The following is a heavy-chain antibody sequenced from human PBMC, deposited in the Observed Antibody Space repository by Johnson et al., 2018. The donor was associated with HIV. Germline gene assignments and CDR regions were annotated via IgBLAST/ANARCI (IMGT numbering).Heavy chain of an antibody. D-gene: IGHD1/OR15-1a*01. CDR1: GFNFSSYG. J-gene: IGHJ3*02. V-gene: IGHV3-33*06. CDR3: AKDLGNWDSPRSAFDM. Sequence: QVQLVESGGGVVQPGRSLRLSCAASGFNFSSYGMHWVRQAPGKGLEWVAVIWYDGSNKYYADSVKGRFTISRDNSKNTLYLQMNSLRAEDTAVYYCAKDLGNWDSPRSAFDMWGQGTMVTVSS. CDR2: IWYDGSNK.